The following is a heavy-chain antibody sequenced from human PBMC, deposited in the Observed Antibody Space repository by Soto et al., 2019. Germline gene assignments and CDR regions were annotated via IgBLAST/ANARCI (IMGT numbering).Heavy chain of an antibody. CDR3: ARRPTWELLPLN. J-gene: IGHJ4*02. CDR1: GGSISSSSYY. V-gene: IGHV4-39*01. D-gene: IGHD1-26*01. Sequence: ASETLSLTCTVSGGSISSSSYYWGWIRQPPGKGLEWIGSIYYSGSTYYNPSLKSRVTISVDTSKNQFSLKLSSVTAADTAVYYCARRPTWELLPLNWVQGTLVTVSS. CDR2: IYYSGST.